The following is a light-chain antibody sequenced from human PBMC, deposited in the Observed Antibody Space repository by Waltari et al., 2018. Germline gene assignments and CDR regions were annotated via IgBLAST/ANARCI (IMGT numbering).Light chain of an antibody. CDR2: KAS. Sequence: DIQMTQSPSTLSASVGVRVTITCRASQSISTWLAWYQQKPGKAPKLLIYKASTLETGVPSRFSGSGSGTEFTLTISSLQPDDFATYFCQQYNSYLLTFGGGTKVEIQ. J-gene: IGKJ4*01. CDR1: QSISTW. CDR3: QQYNSYLLT. V-gene: IGKV1-5*03.